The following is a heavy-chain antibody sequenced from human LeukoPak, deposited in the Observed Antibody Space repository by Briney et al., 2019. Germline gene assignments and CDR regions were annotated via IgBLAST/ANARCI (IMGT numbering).Heavy chain of an antibody. J-gene: IGHJ4*02. CDR1: GGSISSYY. D-gene: IGHD2-21*02. Sequence: SETLSLTCTVSGGSISSYYWSWIRQPPGKGLEWIGYIYYSGSTNYNPSLKSRVTISVDTSKNQFSLKLSSVTAADTAVYYCARQKASGVPLADEGRLYCFDYWGQGTLVTVSS. CDR2: IYYSGST. CDR3: ARQKASGVPLADEGRLYCFDY. V-gene: IGHV4-59*08.